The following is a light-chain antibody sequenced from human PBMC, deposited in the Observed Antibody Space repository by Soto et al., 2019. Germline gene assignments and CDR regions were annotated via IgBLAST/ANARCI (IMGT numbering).Light chain of an antibody. Sequence: DIQMTQSPSTLSASVGDRVTITCLASQSISSWLAWYQQKPGKAPKLLIYKASSLESGVPSRFSGSGSGTEFTLTISSLQPDDFATYYCQQYNSYSYTFGQGTKLDIK. CDR3: QQYNSYSYT. J-gene: IGKJ2*01. V-gene: IGKV1-5*03. CDR1: QSISSW. CDR2: KAS.